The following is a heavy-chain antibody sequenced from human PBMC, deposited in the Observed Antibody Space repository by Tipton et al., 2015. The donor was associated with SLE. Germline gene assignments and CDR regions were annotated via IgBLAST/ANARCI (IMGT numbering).Heavy chain of an antibody. CDR1: GGTFSSYA. D-gene: IGHD3-22*01. V-gene: IGHV1-18*01. Sequence: QSGPEVKKPGSSVKVSCKASGGTFSSYAISWVRQAPGQGLEWMGWISAYNGNTNYAQKLQGRVTMTTDTSTSTAYMELRSLSSDDTAVYYCARDNRYDSSGPGYYWGQGTLVTVSS. J-gene: IGHJ4*02. CDR3: ARDNRYDSSGPGYY. CDR2: ISAYNGNT.